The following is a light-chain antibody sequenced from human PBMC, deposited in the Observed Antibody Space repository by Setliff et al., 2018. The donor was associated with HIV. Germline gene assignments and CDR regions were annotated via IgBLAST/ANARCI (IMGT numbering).Light chain of an antibody. CDR2: DGS. J-gene: IGKJ5*01. CDR3: QQHNWRGIT. V-gene: IGKV3-11*01. CDR1: QSISNY. Sequence: EIVLTQSPATLSLSPGDRATLSCRASQSISNYLAWYQQKSGQAPRLLIYDGSKRATGTPARFAGSGSGTDFTLSISSLEPEDFAIYYCQQHNWRGITFGHGTRLEIK.